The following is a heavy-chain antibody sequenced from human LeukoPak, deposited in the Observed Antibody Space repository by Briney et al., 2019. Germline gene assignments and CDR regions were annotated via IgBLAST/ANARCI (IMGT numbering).Heavy chain of an antibody. V-gene: IGHV1-8*01. Sequence: ASVKVSCKASGYTFTSYDINWVRQATGQGLEWMGWMNPNSGNAGYAQKFQGRVTMTRNTSISTAYMELSSLRSEDTAVYYCARGRGVRGVIYYWGQGTLVTVSS. CDR3: ARGRGVRGVIYY. D-gene: IGHD3-10*01. J-gene: IGHJ4*02. CDR2: MNPNSGNA. CDR1: GYTFTSYD.